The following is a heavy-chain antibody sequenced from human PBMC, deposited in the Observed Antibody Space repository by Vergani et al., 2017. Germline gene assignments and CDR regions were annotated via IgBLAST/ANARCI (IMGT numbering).Heavy chain of an antibody. CDR2: ISYDGSNK. J-gene: IGHJ6*02. CDR1: GFTFSSYG. D-gene: IGHD2-2*02. Sequence: QVQLVESGGGVVQPGRSLRLSCAASGFTFSSYGMHWVRQAPGKGLEWVAVISYDGSNKYYADSVKGRFTISRDNSKTTLYLQMNSLRAEDTAVYYCAKDRLVVPAAILYYYYYGMDVWGQGTTVTVSS. CDR3: AKDRLVVPAAILYYYYYGMDV. V-gene: IGHV3-30*18.